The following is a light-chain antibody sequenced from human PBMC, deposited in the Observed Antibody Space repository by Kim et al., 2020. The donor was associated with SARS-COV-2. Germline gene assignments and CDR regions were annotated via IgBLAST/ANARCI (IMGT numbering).Light chain of an antibody. CDR2: KTS. CDR3: QQYDSYEYT. J-gene: IGKJ2*01. CDR1: QSIGNW. Sequence: SASRGDRVTIICRASQSIGNWLAWYQQKPGKAPKLLIYKTSSLDSGVPSRFSGSGSGTEFTLTISSLQPDDFATYYCQQYDSYEYTFGQGTKLEI. V-gene: IGKV1-5*03.